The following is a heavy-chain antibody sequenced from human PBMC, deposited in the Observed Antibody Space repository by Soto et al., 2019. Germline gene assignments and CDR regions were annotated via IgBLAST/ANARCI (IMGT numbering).Heavy chain of an antibody. D-gene: IGHD5-12*01. CDR3: ATRGTQGRWLEFADY. CDR2: IIPISGRT. Sequence: QVQLLLSGAEVKRPGSSVKVSCEASGGTFSSLGFTWVRQAPGQGLEWMGGIIPISGRTTFAQKFQGRVTITADESTRAKYMELTTLTSDDTAMYYCATRGTQGRWLEFADYWGQGTLVTVSS. V-gene: IGHV1-69*01. CDR1: GGTFSSLG. J-gene: IGHJ4*02.